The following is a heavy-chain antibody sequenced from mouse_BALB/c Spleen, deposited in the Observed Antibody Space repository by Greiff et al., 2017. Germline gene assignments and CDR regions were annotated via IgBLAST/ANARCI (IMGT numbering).Heavy chain of an antibody. CDR3: ARRTMITASYAMDY. V-gene: IGHV5-4*02. D-gene: IGHD2-4*01. Sequence: EVKVVESGGGLVKPGGSLKLSCAASGFTFSDYYMYWVRQTPEKRLEWVATISDGGSYTYYPDSVKGRFTISRDNAKNNLYLQMSSLKSEDTAMYYCARRTMITASYAMDYWGQGTSVTVSS. CDR1: GFTFSDYY. J-gene: IGHJ4*01. CDR2: ISDGGSYT.